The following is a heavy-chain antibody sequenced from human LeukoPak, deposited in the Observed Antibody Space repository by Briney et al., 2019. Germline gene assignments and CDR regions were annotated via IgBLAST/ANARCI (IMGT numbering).Heavy chain of an antibody. Sequence: GGSLRLSCAASGFTFSSYWMSWVRQAPGKGLEWVANIKQDGSEKYYVDSVKGRFTISRDNAKNTLNLQMNSLRAEDAAVYYCARDLGQYYDTSDNWFDPWGQGTLVTVSS. J-gene: IGHJ5*02. D-gene: IGHD3-22*01. V-gene: IGHV3-7*01. CDR1: GFTFSSYW. CDR2: IKQDGSEK. CDR3: ARDLGQYYDTSDNWFDP.